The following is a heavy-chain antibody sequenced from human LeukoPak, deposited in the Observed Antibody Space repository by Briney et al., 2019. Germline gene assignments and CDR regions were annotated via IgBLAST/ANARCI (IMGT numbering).Heavy chain of an antibody. CDR3: ARYHCPAGVCDGFDY. D-gene: IGHD2-8*02. CDR2: ISAYNGNT. V-gene: IGHV1-18*01. CDR1: GYTFTSYG. J-gene: IGHJ4*02. Sequence: GASVKVSCKASGYTFTSYGVSWVRQAPGQGLEWMGWISAYNGNTNYAQKLQGRVTMTTDTSTSTAYMELRSLRSDDTAVYYCARYHCPAGVCDGFDYWGLGTLVTVST.